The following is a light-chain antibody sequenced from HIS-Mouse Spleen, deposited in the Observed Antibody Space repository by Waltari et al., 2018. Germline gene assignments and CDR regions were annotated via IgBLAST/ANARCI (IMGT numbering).Light chain of an antibody. CDR1: QSVSSN. CDR2: GAS. CDR3: QQYNNWPPIT. V-gene: IGKV3-15*01. J-gene: IGKJ5*01. Sequence: LSCRASQSVSSNLAWYQQKPGQAPRLLIYGASTRATGIPARFSGSGSATEFTLTISSMQSEDFAVYYCQQYNNWPPITFGQGTRLEIK.